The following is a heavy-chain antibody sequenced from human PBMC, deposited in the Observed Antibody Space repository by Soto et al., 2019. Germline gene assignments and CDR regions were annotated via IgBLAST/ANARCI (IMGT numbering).Heavy chain of an antibody. J-gene: IGHJ4*02. CDR3: ARDHYYGSGSYLSYYFDY. CDR1: GYTFTSYY. D-gene: IGHD3-10*01. V-gene: IGHV1-46*04. CDR2: INPSGGST. Sequence: ASVKVSCKAPGYTFTSYYMHWVRQAPGQGLEWMGIINPSGGSTSYADSVKGRFTISRDNSKNTLYLQMNSLRAEDTAVYYCARDHYYGSGSYLSYYFDYWGQGTLVTVSS.